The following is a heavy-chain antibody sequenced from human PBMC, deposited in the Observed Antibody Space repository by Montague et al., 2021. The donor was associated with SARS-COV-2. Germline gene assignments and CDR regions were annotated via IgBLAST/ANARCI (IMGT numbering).Heavy chain of an antibody. CDR3: ARDDFRWDFDC. CDR1: GDSITSYVSY. Sequence: TLSLTCTVSGDSITSYVSYWIWIRQPTGMGLEWIGRIYTTGSTNSNPSRKIRLTISLDTSKNQLSLKLSSVTAAATAVYYCARDDFRWDFDCWGQGTLVTVSS. CDR2: IYTTGST. J-gene: IGHJ4*02. D-gene: IGHD2/OR15-2a*01. V-gene: IGHV4-61*02.